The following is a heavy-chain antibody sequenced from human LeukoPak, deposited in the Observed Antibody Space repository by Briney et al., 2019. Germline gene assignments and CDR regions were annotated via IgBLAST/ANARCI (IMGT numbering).Heavy chain of an antibody. Sequence: GGSLRLSCAASGFTFSSYSMNWVRQAPGKGLEWVSSISSSSSYIYYADSVKGRFTISRDNAKNSLYLQMNSLRAEDTAVYYCARDASDIVVVPAVSSGGSAFDIWGQGTMVTVSS. CDR1: GFTFSSYS. V-gene: IGHV3-21*01. CDR2: ISSSSSYI. J-gene: IGHJ3*02. D-gene: IGHD2-2*01. CDR3: ARDASDIVVVPAVSSGGSAFDI.